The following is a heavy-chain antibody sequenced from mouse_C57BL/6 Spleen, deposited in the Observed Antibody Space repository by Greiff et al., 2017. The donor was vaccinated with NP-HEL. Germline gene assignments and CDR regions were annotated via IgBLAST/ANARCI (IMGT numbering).Heavy chain of an antibody. D-gene: IGHD2-1*01. J-gene: IGHJ3*01. Sequence: VQLQQPGAELVKPGASVKLSCKASGYTFTSYWMQWVKQRPGQGLEWIGEIDPSDSYTNYNQKFKGKATLTVDTSSSTAYMQLSSLTSEDSAVYYCARRVYYGNSAWFAYWGQGTLVTVSA. CDR2: IDPSDSYT. V-gene: IGHV1-50*01. CDR1: GYTFTSYW. CDR3: ARRVYYGNSAWFAY.